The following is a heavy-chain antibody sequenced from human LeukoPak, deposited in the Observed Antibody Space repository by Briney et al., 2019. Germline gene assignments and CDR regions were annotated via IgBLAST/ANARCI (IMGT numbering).Heavy chain of an antibody. CDR2: IKQDGSEK. CDR3: ARETEDGHYDRDAFDI. J-gene: IGHJ3*02. D-gene: IGHD3-22*01. Sequence: GGSLRLSCAASGFTFSSYWMSWVRQAPGKGLEWVANIKQDGSEKYYVDSVKGRFTIFRDNAKNSLYLQMNSLRAEDTAVYYCARETEDGHYDRDAFDIWGQGTMVTVSS. CDR1: GFTFSSYW. V-gene: IGHV3-7*01.